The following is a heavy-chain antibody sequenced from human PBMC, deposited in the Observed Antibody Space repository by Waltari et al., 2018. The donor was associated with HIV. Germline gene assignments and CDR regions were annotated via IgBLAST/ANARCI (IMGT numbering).Heavy chain of an antibody. J-gene: IGHJ4*02. D-gene: IGHD1-7*01. Sequence: QLQLQGSGPSLVKPSETLSPDCALSGGSVTHRSYYWGWIRQPPGKGLEWIGNGSYTGHTYNKPALRSRLTMAVDTSKNQFSLTRRSVTAADTAFYYGAAIRPPRSGTATFDHWGQGTLVTVSS. CDR2: GSYTGHT. CDR1: GGSVTHRSYY. V-gene: IGHV4-39*01. CDR3: AAIRPPRSGTATFDH.